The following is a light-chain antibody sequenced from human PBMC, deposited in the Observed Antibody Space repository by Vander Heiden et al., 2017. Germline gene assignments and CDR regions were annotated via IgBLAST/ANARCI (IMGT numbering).Light chain of an antibody. Sequence: DIQVTQSPSFLSASVGDTVTITCRASQGINSYLTWYKQQPGKAPKLLIYAASTLQSGVPSRFSGSGSGTEFTLTISSLQPEDFATYFCQQVNTYPYTFGQGTKLE. CDR2: AAS. CDR1: QGINSY. V-gene: IGKV1-9*01. CDR3: QQVNTYPYT. J-gene: IGKJ2*01.